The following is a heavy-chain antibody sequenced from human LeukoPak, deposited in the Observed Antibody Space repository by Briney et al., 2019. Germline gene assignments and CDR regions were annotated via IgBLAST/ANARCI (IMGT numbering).Heavy chain of an antibody. CDR1: GASISSSNW. CDR3: ARSVAVTGQFDF. J-gene: IGHJ4*02. Sequence: PSETLSLTSTVSGASISSSNWWTWVRQPPGEALEWMGEIYHAGSTKYNPSLKSRLTISVDKSNNSFSLSLTSVTAADTAFYYCARSVAVTGQFDFWGQGTLVTVSS. V-gene: IGHV4-4*02. D-gene: IGHD6-19*01. CDR2: IYHAGST.